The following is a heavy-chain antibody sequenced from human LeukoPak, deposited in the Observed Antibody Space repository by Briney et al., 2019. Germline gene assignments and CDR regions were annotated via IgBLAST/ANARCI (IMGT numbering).Heavy chain of an antibody. V-gene: IGHV3-33*06. CDR1: GFTFSSYG. Sequence: GRSLRLSCAASGFTFSSYGMHWVRQAPGKGLEWVAVIWYDGSNKYYADSVKGRFTISRDNSKNTLYLQMNSLRAEDTAVYYCAKAKRPYHYDSSGPPSPWGQGTLVTVSS. J-gene: IGHJ5*02. CDR2: IWYDGSNK. CDR3: AKAKRPYHYDSSGPPSP. D-gene: IGHD3-22*01.